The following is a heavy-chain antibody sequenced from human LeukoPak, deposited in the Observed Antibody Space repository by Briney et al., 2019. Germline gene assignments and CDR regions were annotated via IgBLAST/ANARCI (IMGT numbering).Heavy chain of an antibody. V-gene: IGHV1-18*01. CDR1: GYTFTSCG. CDR2: ISAYNGNT. J-gene: IGHJ5*02. CDR3: ARFLAAAGTSGWFDP. Sequence: ASVKVSCKASGYTFTSCGISWVRQAPGQGLEWMGWISAYNGNTNYAQKLQGRVTMTTDTSTSTAYMELRSLRSDDTAVYYCARFLAAAGTSGWFDPWGQGTLVTVSS. D-gene: IGHD6-13*01.